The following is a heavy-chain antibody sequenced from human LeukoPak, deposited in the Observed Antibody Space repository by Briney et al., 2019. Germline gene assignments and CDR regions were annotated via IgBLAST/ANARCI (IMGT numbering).Heavy chain of an antibody. Sequence: GGSLRLSCAASGFGFSSYDMHWVRQAPGKGLEWVAVIWYDGSNKYYADSVKGRFTISRDNSKNTLYLQMNSLRAEDTAVYYCARDGRPVGGGLDYWGQGTLVTVSS. V-gene: IGHV3-33*01. J-gene: IGHJ4*02. CDR1: GFGFSSYD. CDR3: ARDGRPVGGGLDY. CDR2: IWYDGSNK.